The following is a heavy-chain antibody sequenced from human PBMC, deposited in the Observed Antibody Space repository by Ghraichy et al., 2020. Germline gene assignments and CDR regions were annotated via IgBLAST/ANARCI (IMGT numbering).Heavy chain of an antibody. Sequence: GGSLRLSCTGSGYNFMDYWIGWVRQMPGKGLEWMAVIYPDDSDTNYRPPFQGQVTISADKSTNTAYLQGSSLKASDTAMYYCARQSDGGNSVINYWGQGTLVTVSS. J-gene: IGHJ4*02. CDR2: IYPDDSDT. CDR1: GYNFMDYW. V-gene: IGHV5-51*01. CDR3: ARQSDGGNSVINY. D-gene: IGHD4-23*01.